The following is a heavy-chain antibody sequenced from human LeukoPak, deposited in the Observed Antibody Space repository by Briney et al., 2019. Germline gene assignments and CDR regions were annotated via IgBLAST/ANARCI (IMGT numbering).Heavy chain of an antibody. CDR2: INADGSHS. D-gene: IGHD3-10*01. CDR3: ARGAYYGSGSYYLN. CDR1: GFIFSAYY. V-gene: IGHV3-74*01. Sequence: PGGSLRLSCAASGFIFSAYYMHWVRQSPGKGLEWVADINADGSHSSYADSVKGRFTISRDNAKNSLYLQMNSLRAEDTAAYYCARGAYYGSGSYYLNWGQGTLVTVSS. J-gene: IGHJ4*02.